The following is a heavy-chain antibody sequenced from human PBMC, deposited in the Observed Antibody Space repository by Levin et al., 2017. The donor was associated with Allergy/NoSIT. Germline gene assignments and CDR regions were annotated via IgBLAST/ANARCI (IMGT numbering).Heavy chain of an antibody. J-gene: IGHJ4*02. CDR3: AKRRGFRESKYLFDY. CDR1: GFTFSSHA. V-gene: IGHV3-23*01. D-gene: IGHD3-10*01. Sequence: GESLKISCAASGFTFSSHAMSWVRQAPGKGLEWVSGISGSGDNTYYADSVKGRFTISRDNSKNTLYLQMNSLRAEDTAVYYCAKRRGFRESKYLFDYWAREPWSPSPQ. CDR2: ISGSGDNT.